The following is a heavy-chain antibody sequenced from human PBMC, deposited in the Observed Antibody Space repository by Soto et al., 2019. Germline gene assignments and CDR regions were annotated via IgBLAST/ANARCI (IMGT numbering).Heavy chain of an antibody. J-gene: IGHJ5*02. CDR3: ARDSLHSSGSRGYWFDP. CDR1: GGSISSYY. D-gene: IGHD6-19*01. Sequence: SETLSLTCTVSGGSISSYYWSWIRQPPGKGLEWIGYIYYSGSTNYNPSLKSRVTISVDTSKNQFSLKLSSVTAADTAVYYCARDSLHSSGSRGYWFDPWGQGTLVTVS. V-gene: IGHV4-59*01. CDR2: IYYSGST.